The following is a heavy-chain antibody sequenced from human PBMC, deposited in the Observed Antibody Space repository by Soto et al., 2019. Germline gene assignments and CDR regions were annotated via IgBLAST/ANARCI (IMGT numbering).Heavy chain of an antibody. V-gene: IGHV3-23*01. D-gene: IGHD3-10*01. CDR3: APSLTGYGSGSPYFDY. J-gene: IGHJ4*02. CDR1: GFTFSSYV. CDR2: ISGSGGST. Sequence: GGSLRLSCAASGFTFSSYVMSWVRQAPGKGLEWVSAISGSGGSTYYADSVKGRFTISRDNSKNTLYLQMNSLRAEDTAVYYCAPSLTGYGSGSPYFDYWGQGTLVTVSS.